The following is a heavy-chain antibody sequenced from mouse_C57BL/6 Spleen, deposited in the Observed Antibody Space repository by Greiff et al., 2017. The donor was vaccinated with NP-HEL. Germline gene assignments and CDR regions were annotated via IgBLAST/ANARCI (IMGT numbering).Heavy chain of an antibody. J-gene: IGHJ4*01. V-gene: IGHV1-15*01. CDR3: TREGHAMDY. Sequence: QVQLKESGAELVRPGASVTLSCKASGYTFTDYEMHWVKQTPVHGLEWIGAIDPETGGTAYNQKFKGKAILTADKSSSTAYMELRSLTSEDSAVYYCTREGHAMDYWGQGTSVTVSS. CDR1: GYTFTDYE. CDR2: IDPETGGT.